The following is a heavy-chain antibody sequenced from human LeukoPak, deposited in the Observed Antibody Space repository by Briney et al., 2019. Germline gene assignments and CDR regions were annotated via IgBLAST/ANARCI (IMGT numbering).Heavy chain of an antibody. J-gene: IGHJ6*02. V-gene: IGHV1-18*01. Sequence: GASVKVSCKASGYTFTSYGISWVRQAPGKGLEGMGWISPYNGNPNYAHKLQGRVTMTADTSTSTAYMELRSLRSDDTAVYYCARRCRSASCSAWGYYYDGMDVWGQGTTVTVSS. CDR2: ISPYNGNP. D-gene: IGHD2-2*01. CDR3: ARRCRSASCSAWGYYYDGMDV. CDR1: GYTFTSYG.